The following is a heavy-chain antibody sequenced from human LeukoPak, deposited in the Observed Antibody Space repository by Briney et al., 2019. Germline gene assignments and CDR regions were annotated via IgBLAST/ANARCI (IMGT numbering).Heavy chain of an antibody. CDR3: ARGGSDLWSGYRTDY. D-gene: IGHD3-3*01. CDR2: IWYDGSNK. CDR1: GFTFSSYG. J-gene: IGHJ4*02. V-gene: IGHV3-33*01. Sequence: GRSLRLSCAASGFTFSSYGMHWVRQAPGKGLEWVAVIWYDGSNKYYADSVKGRFTISRDNSKNTLYLQMNGLRAEDTAVYYCARGGSDLWSGYRTDYWGQGTLVTVSS.